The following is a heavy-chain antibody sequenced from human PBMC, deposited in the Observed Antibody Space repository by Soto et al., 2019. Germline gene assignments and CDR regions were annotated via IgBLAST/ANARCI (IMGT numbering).Heavy chain of an antibody. V-gene: IGHV1-69*13. CDR2: IIPIFGTA. CDR1: GGTFSSYA. CDR3: ARSHIVVVTAPYYYYGMDV. J-gene: IGHJ6*02. Sequence: SVKVSCKASGGTFSSYAISWVRQAPGQGLEWMGGIIPIFGTANYAQKFQGRVTITADESTSTAYMELSSLRSEDTAVYYCARSHIVVVTAPYYYYGMDVWGQGTTVTVS. D-gene: IGHD2-21*02.